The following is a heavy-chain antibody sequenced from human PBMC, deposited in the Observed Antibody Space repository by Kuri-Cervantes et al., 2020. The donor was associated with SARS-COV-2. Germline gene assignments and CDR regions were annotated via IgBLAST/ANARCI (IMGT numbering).Heavy chain of an antibody. CDR3: ARGRSNWGLRVFDY. CDR1: GGSFSGYY. Sequence: SETLSLTCAVYGGSFSGYYWSWIRQPPGKGLEWIGEINHSGSTNYNPSLKGRVTISVDTSKNQFSLKLSSVTAADTAVYYCARGRSNWGLRVFDYWGQGTLVTVSS. V-gene: IGHV4-34*01. CDR2: INHSGST. J-gene: IGHJ4*02. D-gene: IGHD7-27*01.